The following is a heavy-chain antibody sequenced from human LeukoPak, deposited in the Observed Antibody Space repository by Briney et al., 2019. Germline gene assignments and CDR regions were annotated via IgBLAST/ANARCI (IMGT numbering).Heavy chain of an antibody. V-gene: IGHV1-69*05. CDR3: ARDPGPYSGSLY. CDR2: IIPIFGTA. J-gene: IGHJ4*02. Sequence: ASXKVSCKASGGTFISYAISWVRQAPGQGLEWMGRIIPIFGTANYAQKFQGRVTITTDESTSTAYMELSSLRSEDTAVYYCARDPGPYSGSLYWGQGTLVTVSS. D-gene: IGHD1-26*01. CDR1: GGTFISYA.